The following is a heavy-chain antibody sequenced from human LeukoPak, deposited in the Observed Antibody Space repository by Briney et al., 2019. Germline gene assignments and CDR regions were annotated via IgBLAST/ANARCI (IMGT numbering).Heavy chain of an antibody. CDR3: ARLAYYYDSSGYYLEGAFDI. D-gene: IGHD3-22*01. CDR1: GGTFGSYA. J-gene: IGHJ3*02. CDR2: IIPIFGTA. V-gene: IGHV1-69*06. Sequence: ASVKVSCKASGGTFGSYAISWVRQAPGQGLEWMGGIIPIFGTANYAQKFQGRVTITADKSTSTAYMELSSLRSEDTAVYYCARLAYYYDSSGYYLEGAFDIWGQGTMVTVSS.